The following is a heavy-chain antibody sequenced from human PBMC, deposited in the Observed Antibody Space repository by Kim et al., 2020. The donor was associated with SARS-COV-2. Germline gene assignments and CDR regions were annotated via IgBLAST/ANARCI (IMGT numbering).Heavy chain of an antibody. CDR1: GDTINRSPYF. D-gene: IGHD5-12*01. Sequence: SETLSLTCTVSGDTINRSPYFWGWVRQPPGKGLQWFGSIYSSGTTYSSPSLNSRVTLSVDMSENQFSLRLTSVTVAETAVYYCARQGLGSGYDSPPAYFDHGGQGFLVTVSS. CDR2: IYSSGTT. J-gene: IGHJ4*02. V-gene: IGHV4-39*01. CDR3: ARQGLGSGYDSPPAYFDH.